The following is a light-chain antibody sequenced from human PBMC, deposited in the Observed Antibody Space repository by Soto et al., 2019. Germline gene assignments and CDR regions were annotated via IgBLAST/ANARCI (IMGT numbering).Light chain of an antibody. V-gene: IGKV3-15*01. CDR1: QTVRNN. J-gene: IGKJ1*01. CDR3: QQYNNWPQT. Sequence: EIVMTQSTGTLSLSPGERATLSCRASQTVRNNYLAWYQQKPGQAPRLLIYGASTRATGIPARFSGSGSGTEFTLTISSLQSEDFAVYYCQQYNNWPQTFGQGTKVDI. CDR2: GAS.